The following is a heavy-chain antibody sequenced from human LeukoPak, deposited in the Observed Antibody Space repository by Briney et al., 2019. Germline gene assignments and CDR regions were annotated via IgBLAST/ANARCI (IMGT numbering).Heavy chain of an antibody. CDR2: IYNTGTT. J-gene: IGHJ4*02. CDR3: AGGGYCGVSSCFAPLLDW. CDR1: RGITRYY. V-gene: IGHV4-59*01. D-gene: IGHD2-15*01. Sequence: ASETLSLTCTVSRGITRYYWFWIRQSPGKGLEWVGYIYNTGTTNYNPSLKSRATMSVDTSKGQFSLKLSSVTAADTAICYCAGGGYCGVSSCFAPLLDWWGQGSPVTVSS.